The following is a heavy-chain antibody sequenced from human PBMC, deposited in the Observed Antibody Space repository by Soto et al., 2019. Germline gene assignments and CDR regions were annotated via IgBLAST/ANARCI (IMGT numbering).Heavy chain of an antibody. J-gene: IGHJ4*02. CDR3: ARSPGGYSGYDYTPSFDY. D-gene: IGHD5-12*01. V-gene: IGHV2-5*02. CDR2: IYWDDDK. CDR1: GFSLSTSGVG. Sequence: QITLKESGPTLVKPTQTLTLTCTFSGFSLSTSGVGVGWIRQPPGKALEWLALIYWDDDKRYSPSLKTRLTIAKDTSKNQVVLTMTTMDPVETATYYCARSPGGYSGYDYTPSFDYWGQGTLVTVSS.